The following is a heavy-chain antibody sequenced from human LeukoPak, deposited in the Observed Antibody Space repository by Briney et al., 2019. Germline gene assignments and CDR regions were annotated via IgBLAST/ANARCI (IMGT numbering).Heavy chain of an antibody. Sequence: ASVKVSCKVSGYTLTELSMHWVRQAPGKGLEWVGGFDPEDGETVYAQKFQGRVTMTEDTSTDTAYMELSSLRSEDTAVYYCATVPGGDFDYWGQGTLVTVSS. J-gene: IGHJ4*02. V-gene: IGHV1-24*01. CDR1: GYTLTELS. CDR3: ATVPGGDFDY. CDR2: FDPEDGET. D-gene: IGHD2-21*01.